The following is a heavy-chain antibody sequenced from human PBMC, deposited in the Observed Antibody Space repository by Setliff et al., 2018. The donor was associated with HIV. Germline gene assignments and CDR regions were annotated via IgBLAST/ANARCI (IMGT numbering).Heavy chain of an antibody. CDR1: GESFSDYY. D-gene: IGHD3-22*01. Sequence: SETLSLTCAVYGESFSDYYWTWIRQPPGKGLEWLGEVNHSGSTSYNPSLKSRVTTSVDTSKSQFSLRLRSVTAADTAVYYCARDVLDLVRSVYGVWGQGIPVTVSS. J-gene: IGHJ4*02. V-gene: IGHV4-34*01. CDR3: ARDVLDLVRSVYGV. CDR2: VNHSGST.